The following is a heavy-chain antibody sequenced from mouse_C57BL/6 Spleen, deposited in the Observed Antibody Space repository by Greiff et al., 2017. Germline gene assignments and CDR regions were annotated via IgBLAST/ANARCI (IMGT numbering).Heavy chain of an antibody. CDR1: GYTFTSYW. D-gene: IGHD1-1*01. J-gene: IGHJ2*01. CDR3: ARSAITAVVATDFDY. CDR2: INPSNGGT. V-gene: IGHV1-53*01. Sequence: QVQLQQPGTELVKPGASVKLSCKASGYTFTSYWMHWVKQRPGQGLEWIGNINPSNGGTNYNEKFKSKATLTVDKSSSTAYMPLSILTSEDSAVYYCARSAITAVVATDFDYWGQGTTLTVSS.